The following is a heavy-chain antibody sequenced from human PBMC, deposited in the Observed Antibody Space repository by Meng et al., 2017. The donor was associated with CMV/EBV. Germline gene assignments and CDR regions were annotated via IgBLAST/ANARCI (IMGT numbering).Heavy chain of an antibody. V-gene: IGHV4-34*01. CDR3: ARMGAIYGMDV. Sequence: ESLKISCAVYGGSFSGYYWSWIRQPPGKGLEWIGEINHSGSTNYNPSLKSRVTISVDTSKNQFSLKLSSVTAADTAVYYCARMGAIYGMDVWGQGTTVTVSS. CDR1: GGSFSGYY. D-gene: IGHD3-16*01. CDR2: INHSGST. J-gene: IGHJ6*02.